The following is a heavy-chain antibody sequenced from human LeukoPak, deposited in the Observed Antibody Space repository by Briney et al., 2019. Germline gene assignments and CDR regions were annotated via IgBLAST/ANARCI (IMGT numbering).Heavy chain of an antibody. V-gene: IGHV1-69*06. CDR3: AREGYHDILTGYQYYFDY. J-gene: IGHJ4*02. Sequence: GSSVKVSCKASGGTFSSYAISWVRQAPGQGLEWMGGIIPIFGTANYAQKFQGRVTITADKSTSTAYMELSSLRSEDTAVYYCAREGYHDILTGYQYYFDYWGQGTLVTVSS. D-gene: IGHD3-9*01. CDR1: GGTFSSYA. CDR2: IIPIFGTA.